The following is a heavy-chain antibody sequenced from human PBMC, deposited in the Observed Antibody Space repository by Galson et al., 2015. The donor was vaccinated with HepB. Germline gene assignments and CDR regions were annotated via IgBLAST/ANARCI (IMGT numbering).Heavy chain of an antibody. CDR3: ARESKVSGWYFFAE. CDR1: GFTFSGHS. Sequence: SLRLSCAASGFTFSGHSMHWVRQAPGKGLEWVAVIWYDGSNKDYADSVRGRFTISRDNSKNTVYLKMNSLRAEDTAVYYCARESKVSGWYFFAERGQGTPGTVSS. CDR2: IWYDGSNK. V-gene: IGHV3-33*08. J-gene: IGHJ4*02. D-gene: IGHD6-19*01.